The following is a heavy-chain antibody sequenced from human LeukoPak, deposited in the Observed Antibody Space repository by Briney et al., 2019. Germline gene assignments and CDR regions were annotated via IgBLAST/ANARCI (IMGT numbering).Heavy chain of an antibody. Sequence: SVKVSCKASGGTFSSYAISWVRQAPGQGLEWTGGIIPIFGTANYAQKFQGRVTITTDESTSTAYMELSSLRSEDTAVYYCARHGEGYCSSTSCYRRKYPVFDYWGQGTLVTVSS. CDR2: IIPIFGTA. CDR1: GGTFSSYA. D-gene: IGHD2-2*01. CDR3: ARHGEGYCSSTSCYRRKYPVFDY. J-gene: IGHJ4*02. V-gene: IGHV1-69*05.